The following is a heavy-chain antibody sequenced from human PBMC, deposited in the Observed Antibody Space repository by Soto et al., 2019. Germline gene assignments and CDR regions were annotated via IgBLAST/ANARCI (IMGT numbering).Heavy chain of an antibody. CDR3: ARIRFGHYYYYMDV. D-gene: IGHD3-16*01. Sequence: PSETLSLTCTVSGGSISSYYWSWIRQPPGKGLEWIGYIYYSGSTNYNPSLKSRVTISVDTSKNQFSLKLSSVTAADTAVYYCARIRFGHYYYYMDVWGKGTTVTVSS. CDR2: IYYSGST. V-gene: IGHV4-59*12. J-gene: IGHJ6*03. CDR1: GGSISSYY.